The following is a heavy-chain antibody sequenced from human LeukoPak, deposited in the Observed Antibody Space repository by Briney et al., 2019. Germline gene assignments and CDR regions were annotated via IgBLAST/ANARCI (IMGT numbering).Heavy chain of an antibody. J-gene: IGHJ4*02. CDR2: IYTSGSI. V-gene: IGHV4-4*07. CDR1: GGSISSYY. CDR3: ARESVDFWSGPIDY. D-gene: IGHD3-3*01. Sequence: SETLSLTCTVSGGSISSYYWNWIRQPAGKGLEWIGRIYTSGSINYNPSLKSRVTMSVDTSKNQFSLKLSSVTAADTAVYYRARESVDFWSGPIDYWGQGTLVTVSS.